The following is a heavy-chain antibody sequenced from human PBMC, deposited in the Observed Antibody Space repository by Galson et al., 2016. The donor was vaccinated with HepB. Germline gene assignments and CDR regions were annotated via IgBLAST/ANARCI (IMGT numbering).Heavy chain of an antibody. CDR1: GFTFSRYG. CDR2: ISDSAGHK. D-gene: IGHD4-23*01. J-gene: IGHJ4*02. V-gene: IGHV3-23*01. Sequence: SLRLSCATSGFTFSRYGMTWVRQAPGKGLEWVSAISDSAGHKHYSDSVKGRFTISRDNSKNMLYLQMDSLRAEDTAVYYCARDAAVGTPSVTYFDYWGQGTLVTVSS. CDR3: ARDAAVGTPSVTYFDY.